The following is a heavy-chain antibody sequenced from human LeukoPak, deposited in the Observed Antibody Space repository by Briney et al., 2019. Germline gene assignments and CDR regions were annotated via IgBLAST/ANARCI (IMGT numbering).Heavy chain of an antibody. V-gene: IGHV3-33*01. Sequence: SGRSLRLSCAASGFTFSSYGMHWVRQAPGKGLEWVAVIWYDGSNKYYADSVKGRFTISRDNSKNTLYLQMNSLRPEDTAVYYCARGRRYYGSGSYYWGQGTLVTVSS. J-gene: IGHJ4*02. D-gene: IGHD3-10*01. CDR2: IWYDGSNK. CDR3: ARGRRYYGSGSYY. CDR1: GFTFSSYG.